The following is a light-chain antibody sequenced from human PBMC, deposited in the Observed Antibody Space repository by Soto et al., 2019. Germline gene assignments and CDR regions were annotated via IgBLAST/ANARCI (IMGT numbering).Light chain of an antibody. Sequence: EIVMTQSPATLSVSPGERATLSCRASQSVSGNLVWYQQKPGQAPRLLIYGASTRATGIPARFSGSGSGTECTLTISSLQSEDFAVYYCQQYNDWPPTFGQGTKVEIK. J-gene: IGKJ1*01. CDR2: GAS. CDR1: QSVSGN. CDR3: QQYNDWPPT. V-gene: IGKV3-15*01.